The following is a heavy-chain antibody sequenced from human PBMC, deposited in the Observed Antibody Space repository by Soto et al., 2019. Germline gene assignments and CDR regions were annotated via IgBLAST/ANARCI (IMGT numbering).Heavy chain of an antibody. D-gene: IGHD3-10*01. CDR3: ARDWGYYGSGSYYILNYYYGMDV. CDR1: GFTVSSNY. V-gene: IGHV3-66*01. CDR2: IYSGGST. J-gene: IGHJ6*02. Sequence: EVQLVESGGGLVQPGGSLRLSCAASGFTVSSNYMSWVRQAPGKGLEWVSVIYSGGSTYYADSVKGRFTISRDNSKNTLYLQMNSLRAEDTAVYYCARDWGYYGSGSYYILNYYYGMDVWGQGTTVTVSS.